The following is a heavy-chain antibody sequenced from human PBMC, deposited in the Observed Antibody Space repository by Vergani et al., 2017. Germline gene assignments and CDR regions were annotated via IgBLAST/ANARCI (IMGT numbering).Heavy chain of an antibody. D-gene: IGHD6-13*01. CDR3: ARDPYSSSWYWFDP. CDR1: GFSFGDYA. V-gene: IGHV3-7*01. Sequence: EVQLVESGGGLVPPGRSLRLSCAASGFSFGDYAMTWVRQAPGKGLEWVANIKQDGSEKYYVDSVKGRFTISRDNAKNSLYLQMNSLRAEDTAVYYCARDPYSSSWYWFDPWGQGTLVTVSS. J-gene: IGHJ5*02. CDR2: IKQDGSEK.